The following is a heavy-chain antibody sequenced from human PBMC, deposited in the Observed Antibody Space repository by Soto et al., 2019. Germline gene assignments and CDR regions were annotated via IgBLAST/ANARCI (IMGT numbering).Heavy chain of an antibody. CDR1: GASISRGHYY. D-gene: IGHD5-12*01. Sequence: QVQLQESGPGLVKPSQTLSLTCSVSGASISRGHYYWSWIRQLPGKGLEWIGYIYTSGTTFYNTSLKSRVTISIDTSKNRFSLNLTSVTAADTALYYCAREVVAITNFIDYWGQGTLVTVSS. V-gene: IGHV4-31*02. J-gene: IGHJ4*02. CDR3: AREVVAITNFIDY. CDR2: IYTSGTT.